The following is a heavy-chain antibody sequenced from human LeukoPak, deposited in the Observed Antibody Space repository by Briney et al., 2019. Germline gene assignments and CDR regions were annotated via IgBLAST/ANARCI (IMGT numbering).Heavy chain of an antibody. D-gene: IGHD2-8*01. CDR3: ARGRMATEDAFDI. V-gene: IGHV1-69*13. J-gene: IGHJ3*02. CDR1: EGTFSSYA. Sequence: ASVKVSCKTSEGTFSSYAISWVRQAPGQGLEWMGGIIPIFGTANYAQKFQGRVTITADESTSTAYMELSSLRSEDTAVYYCARGRMATEDAFDIWGQGTMVTVSS. CDR2: IIPIFGTA.